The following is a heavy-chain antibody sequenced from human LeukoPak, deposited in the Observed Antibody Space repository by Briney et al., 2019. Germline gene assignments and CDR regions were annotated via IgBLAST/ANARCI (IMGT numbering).Heavy chain of an antibody. J-gene: IGHJ4*02. V-gene: IGHV1-46*01. CDR2: INPSGGST. CDR1: GYTFTSYY. CDR3: ARDPHSDKSLDY. Sequence: ASVKVSCKASGYTFTSYYMHWVRQAPGQGLEWMGIINPSGGSTSYAQKFRGRVTMTRDTSTSTVYMELSSLRSEDTAVYYCARDPHSDKSLDYWGQGTLVTVSS.